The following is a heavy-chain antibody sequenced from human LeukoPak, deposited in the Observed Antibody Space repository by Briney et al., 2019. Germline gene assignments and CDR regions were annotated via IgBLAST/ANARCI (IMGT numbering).Heavy chain of an antibody. V-gene: IGHV4-59*01. D-gene: IGHD3-10*01. Sequence: NPSETLSLTCTVSGGSISSYYWSWIRQPPGKGLEWIGYIYSSGSTNYNPSLKSRLTISVDASKNQFSLKLTSVTAADTAVYYCARAYYYGSGSYGLDYWGQGTLVTVSS. CDR2: IYSSGST. J-gene: IGHJ4*02. CDR3: ARAYYYGSGSYGLDY. CDR1: GGSISSYY.